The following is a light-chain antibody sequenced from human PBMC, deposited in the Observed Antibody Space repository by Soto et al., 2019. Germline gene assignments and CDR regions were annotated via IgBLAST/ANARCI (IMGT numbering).Light chain of an antibody. V-gene: IGLV2-8*01. J-gene: IGLJ1*01. CDR1: SSDVGGYHY. CDR2: EVD. Sequence: QSVLTQPPSASESPGQSVTISCTGTSSDVGGYHYVSWYQQHPGTAPKLLIYEVDKRPPGVPGRFSGSKSGNTASLTVPGLQADDEADYYCLSYGGSNNYVFGTGTKVTVL. CDR3: LSYGGSNNYV.